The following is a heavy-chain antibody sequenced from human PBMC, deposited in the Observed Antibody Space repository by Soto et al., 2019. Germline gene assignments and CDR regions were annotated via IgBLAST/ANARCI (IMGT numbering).Heavy chain of an antibody. Sequence: PSETLSLTCTVSGGSINSYYWSWIRQPPGKGLEWIGYIYYSGSTNYNPSLKSRVTISVDTSKNQFSLKLSSVTAADTAVYYCARAGRKYQQNYYYYGMDVWGQGTTVTVSS. CDR2: IYYSGST. CDR1: GGSINSYY. D-gene: IGHD2-2*01. CDR3: ARAGRKYQQNYYYYGMDV. J-gene: IGHJ6*02. V-gene: IGHV4-59*01.